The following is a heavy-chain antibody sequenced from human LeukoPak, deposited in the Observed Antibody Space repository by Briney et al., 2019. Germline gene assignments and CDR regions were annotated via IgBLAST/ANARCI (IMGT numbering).Heavy chain of an antibody. CDR1: GGSISSSSYY. J-gene: IGHJ4*02. Sequence: PSETLSLTCTVSGGSISSSSYYWGWIRQPTGKGLEWIGSIYYCGSTYYNPSLKSRVTISVDTSKNQFSLKLSSVTAADTAVYYCARLPRWDIVVVPAAIVDYWGQGTLVIVSS. CDR3: ARLPRWDIVVVPAAIVDY. CDR2: IYYCGST. D-gene: IGHD2-2*02. V-gene: IGHV4-39*01.